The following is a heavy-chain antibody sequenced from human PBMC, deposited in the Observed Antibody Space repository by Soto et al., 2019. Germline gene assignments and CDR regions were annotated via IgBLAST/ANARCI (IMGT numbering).Heavy chain of an antibody. J-gene: IGHJ4*02. CDR1: GGTFSSYA. D-gene: IGHD6-6*01. V-gene: IGHV1-69*06. CDR3: ARWGSSSVPNFDY. Sequence: ASVKVSCKASGGTFSSYAISWVRRAPGQGLEWMGGIIPIFGTANYAQKFQGRVTITADKSTSTAYMELSSLRSEDTAVYYCARWGSSSVPNFDYWGQGTLVTVSS. CDR2: IIPIFGTA.